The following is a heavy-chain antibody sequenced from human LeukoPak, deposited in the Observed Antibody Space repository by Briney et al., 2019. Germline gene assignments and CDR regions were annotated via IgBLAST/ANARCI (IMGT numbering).Heavy chain of an antibody. CDR3: ARDGISGSPIDY. V-gene: IGHV4-39*07. D-gene: IGHD1-26*01. Sequence: SETLSLTCNVSGGSISSSSYYWGWIRQPPGKGLEWIGSIYYSGSTYYNPSLKSRVTITVDTSKNQFSLKLSSVTAADTAVYYCARDGISGSPIDYWGQGTLVTVSS. J-gene: IGHJ4*02. CDR2: IYYSGST. CDR1: GGSISSSSYY.